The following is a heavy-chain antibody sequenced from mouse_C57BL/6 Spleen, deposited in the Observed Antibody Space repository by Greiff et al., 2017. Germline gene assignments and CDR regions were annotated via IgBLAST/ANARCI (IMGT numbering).Heavy chain of an antibody. CDR3: AREGSYYYGSSAYYAMDY. CDR2: IYPGDGDT. CDR1: GYAFSSSW. V-gene: IGHV1-82*01. Sequence: VQRVESGPELVKPGASVKISCKASGYAFSSSWMNWVKQRPGKGLEWIGRIYPGDGDTNYNGKFKGKATLTADKSSSTAYMQLSSLTSEDSAVYFCAREGSYYYGSSAYYAMDYWGQGTSVTVSS. J-gene: IGHJ4*01. D-gene: IGHD1-1*01.